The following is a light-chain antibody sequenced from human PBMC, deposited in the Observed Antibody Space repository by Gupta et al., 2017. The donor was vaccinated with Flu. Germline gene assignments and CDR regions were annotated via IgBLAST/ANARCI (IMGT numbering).Light chain of an antibody. J-gene: IGLJ2*01. CDR1: TSNIGAPYD. CDR3: QSYDSDLSAAVR. Sequence: QSVLTQPPSVSGAPGQRVTISCTGSTSNIGAPYDVNWYQQLPGTAPKLLIYGNNNRPSGVPDRFSASKSGTSASLAITGLQAEDEADYYCQSYDSDLSAAVRFGGGTKVTVL. CDR2: GNN. V-gene: IGLV1-40*01.